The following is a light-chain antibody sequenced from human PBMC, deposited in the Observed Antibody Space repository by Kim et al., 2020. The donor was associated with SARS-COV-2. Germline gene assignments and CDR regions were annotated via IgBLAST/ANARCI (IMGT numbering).Light chain of an antibody. Sequence: QSVLTQPPSASETPGQRVTISCSGSSSNIGSNNVVWYQQLPAAAPNLLIYSNNQRPSGIPDRFSGSRSGTSASLAISWLQSGEEADYYCAVWDDSLKQGVFGGGTQLTVL. V-gene: IGLV1-44*01. J-gene: IGLJ3*02. CDR1: SSNIGSNN. CDR3: AVWDDSLKQGV. CDR2: SNN.